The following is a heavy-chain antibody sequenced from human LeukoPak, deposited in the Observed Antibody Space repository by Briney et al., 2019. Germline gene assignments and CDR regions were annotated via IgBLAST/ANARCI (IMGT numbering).Heavy chain of an antibody. CDR2: LNSDGGTT. J-gene: IGHJ4*02. D-gene: IGHD4-17*01. CDR3: ATDYGDHYFDY. Sequence: GGSLRLSCAASGFIFSSYWMHWVRQAPGKGLVWVSRLNSDGGTTDYADSVKGRFTISRDNAKNTLYLQMNNLRVEDTAVYYCATDYGDHYFDYWGRGTLVTVSS. V-gene: IGHV3-74*01. CDR1: GFIFSSYW.